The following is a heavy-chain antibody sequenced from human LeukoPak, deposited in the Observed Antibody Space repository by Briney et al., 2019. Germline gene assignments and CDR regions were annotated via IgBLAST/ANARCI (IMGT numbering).Heavy chain of an antibody. CDR3: ARGDRFSSSWYKDFDY. Sequence: GASVKVSFKASGYTFTGYYMHWVRQAPGQGLEWMGRINPNSGGTNYAQKFQGRVTMTRDTSISTAYMELSRLRSDDTAVYYCARGDRFSSSWYKDFDYWGQGTLVTVSS. CDR2: INPNSGGT. J-gene: IGHJ4*02. CDR1: GYTFTGYY. D-gene: IGHD6-13*01. V-gene: IGHV1-2*06.